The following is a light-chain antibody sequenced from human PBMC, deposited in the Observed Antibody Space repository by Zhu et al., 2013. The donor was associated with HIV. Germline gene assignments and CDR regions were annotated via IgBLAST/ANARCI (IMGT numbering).Light chain of an antibody. Sequence: EIVLTQSPGTLSLSPGERATLSCRASQSVSSSYLAWYQQKPGQAPRLLIYDASNRATGIPARFSGSGPGTDFTLTISSLEPEDFAVYYCQQFNSYPLTFGQGTRLEIK. V-gene: IGKV3-20*01. CDR2: DAS. CDR3: QQFNSYPLT. CDR1: QSVSSSY. J-gene: IGKJ5*01.